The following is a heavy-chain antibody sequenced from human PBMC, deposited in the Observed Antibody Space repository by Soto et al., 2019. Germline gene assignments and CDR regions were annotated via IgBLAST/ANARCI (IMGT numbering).Heavy chain of an antibody. CDR3: ARQQSGGRSFDY. D-gene: IGHD1-1*01. CDR2: IYWDGDD. J-gene: IGHJ4*02. Sequence: QITLKESGPTLVKPTQTLTMTCTVSGFSVSTSGVGVGWIRQPPGKALEWVAPIYWDGDDRYSPSLKSRLTITKYTAKNFVVLTMTNMDPADTATYYCARQQSGGRSFDYWGQGSLVTVSS. V-gene: IGHV2-5*02. CDR1: GFSVSTSGVG.